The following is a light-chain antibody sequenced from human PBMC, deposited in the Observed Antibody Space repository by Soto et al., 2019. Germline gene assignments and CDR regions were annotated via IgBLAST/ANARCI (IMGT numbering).Light chain of an antibody. J-gene: IGKJ1*01. CDR3: KQSYSTVK. Sequence: DIQITQSPSSLSASVVDRVTITFLASQSISSHLNWYQQKPGKAPKLLVYAASSLQSGVPSRFSGSGSGKDFTLTISSLQPEDFATYYCKQSYSTVKFGQGTKVDIK. CDR2: AAS. CDR1: QSISSH. V-gene: IGKV1-39*01.